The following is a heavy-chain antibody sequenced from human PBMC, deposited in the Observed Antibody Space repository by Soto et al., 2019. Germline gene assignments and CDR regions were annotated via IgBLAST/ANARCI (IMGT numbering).Heavy chain of an antibody. J-gene: IGHJ6*03. CDR2: VYFSGNT. CDR1: GDSISSSSYY. Sequence: SETLSLTCTVSGDSISSSSYYWGWVRQPPGKGLEWIGSVYFSGNTYYNPSLKSRVTISVDTSKNQFSLKLTSETAADTAVYYCARHYLFCSATSCPGLAYMDVWGKGTTVTVSS. CDR3: ARHYLFCSATSCPGLAYMDV. V-gene: IGHV4-39*01. D-gene: IGHD2-15*01.